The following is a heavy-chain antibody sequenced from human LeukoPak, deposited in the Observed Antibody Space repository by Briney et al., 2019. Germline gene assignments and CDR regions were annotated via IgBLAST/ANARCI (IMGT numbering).Heavy chain of an antibody. J-gene: IGHJ4*02. CDR3: AKDISYGSGSYYKGSIVGALDY. CDR1: GFTFSSYG. D-gene: IGHD3-10*01. V-gene: IGHV3-30*18. CDR2: ISYDGSNK. Sequence: PGRSLRLSCAASGFTFSSYGMHWVRQAPGKGLEWVAVISYDGSNKYYADSVKGRFTISRDNSKNSLYLQMNSLRAEDMALYYCAKDISYGSGSYYKGSIVGALDYWGQGTLVTVSS.